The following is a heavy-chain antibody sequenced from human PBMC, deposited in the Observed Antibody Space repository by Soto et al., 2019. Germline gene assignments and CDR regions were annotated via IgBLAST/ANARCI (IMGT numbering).Heavy chain of an antibody. CDR3: ARPSGSYLLYFDY. V-gene: IGHV4-39*01. CDR2: IYYSGST. CDR1: GGSISSSSYY. D-gene: IGHD1-26*01. Sequence: QLQLQESGPGLVKPSETLALTCTVSGGSISSSSYYWGWIRQPAGKGLEWIGSIYYSGSTYYNPSLKSRVTISVDTSKNQFSLKLSSVTAADTAVYYCARPSGSYLLYFDYWGQGTLVTVSS. J-gene: IGHJ4*02.